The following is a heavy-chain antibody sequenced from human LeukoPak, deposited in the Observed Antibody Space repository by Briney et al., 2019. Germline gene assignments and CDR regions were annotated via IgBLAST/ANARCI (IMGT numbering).Heavy chain of an antibody. CDR1: GGSISSSSYY. D-gene: IGHD2-2*01. V-gene: IGHV4-39*02. CDR2: IYYSGST. J-gene: IGHJ4*02. CDR3: AREEVGVVPADY. Sequence: SETLSLTRTVSGGSISSSSYYWGWIRQPPGKGLEWIGSIYYSGSTYYNPSLKSRVTISVDTSKNQFSLKLSSVTAADTAVYYCAREEVGVVPADYWGQGTLVTVSS.